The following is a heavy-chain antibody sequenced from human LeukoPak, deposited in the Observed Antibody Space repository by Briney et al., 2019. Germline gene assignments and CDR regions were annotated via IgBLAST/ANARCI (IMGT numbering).Heavy chain of an antibody. J-gene: IGHJ6*02. V-gene: IGHV3-30*18. Sequence: PGRSLRLSCAASGFTSSSYGMHWVRQAPGKGLEWVAVISYDGSNKYYADSVKGRFTISRDNSKNTLYLQMNSLRAEDTAVYYCAKERLPYNYYYYGMDVWGQGTTVTVSS. CDR3: AKERLPYNYYYYGMDV. CDR2: ISYDGSNK. CDR1: GFTSSSYG.